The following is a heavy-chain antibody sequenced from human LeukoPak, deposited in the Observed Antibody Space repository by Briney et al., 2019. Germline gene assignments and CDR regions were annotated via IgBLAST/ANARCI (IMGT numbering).Heavy chain of an antibody. D-gene: IGHD6-13*01. CDR2: INPNSGGT. V-gene: IGHV1-2*02. CDR1: GYTFTGYY. J-gene: IGHJ5*02. Sequence: ASVKVSCKASGYTFTGYYMHWVRQAPGQGLEWMGWINPNSGGTNYAQKFQGRVTMTRDTSISTAYMELSRLRSDDTAVYYCARGLSSSWSDWFDPWGRGTLVTVSS. CDR3: ARGLSSSWSDWFDP.